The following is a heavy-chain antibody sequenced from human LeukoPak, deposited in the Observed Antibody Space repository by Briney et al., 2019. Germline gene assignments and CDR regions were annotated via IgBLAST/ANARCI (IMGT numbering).Heavy chain of an antibody. CDR3: ARAVAGIFDY. CDR2: INPSGGST. D-gene: IGHD6-19*01. V-gene: IGHV1-46*01. CDR1: GYTFTNYD. Sequence: ASVKVSCKASGYTFTNYDINWVRQATGQGLEWMGIINPSGGSTSYAQKFQGRVTMTRDTSTSTVYMELSSLRSEDTAVYYCARAVAGIFDYWGQGTLVTVSS. J-gene: IGHJ4*02.